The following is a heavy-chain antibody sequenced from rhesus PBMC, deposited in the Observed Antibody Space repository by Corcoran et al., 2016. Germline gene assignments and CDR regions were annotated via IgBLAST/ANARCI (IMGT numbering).Heavy chain of an antibody. CDR2: WTPKSAKT. CDR1: GYTFTDYS. J-gene: IGHJ4*01. V-gene: IGHV1-111*02. Sequence: EVQLVQSGAEVKKPGASVKISCKVSGYTFTDYSLHWVRQVPGKGLEWRERWTPKSAKTNHHQKTKHVAPTTADTSTKTATRGLSSLASEARAFYYWEQGMGTAWNAVAYWAQGSLFT. CDR3: EQGMGTAWNAVAY. D-gene: IGHD1-32*01.